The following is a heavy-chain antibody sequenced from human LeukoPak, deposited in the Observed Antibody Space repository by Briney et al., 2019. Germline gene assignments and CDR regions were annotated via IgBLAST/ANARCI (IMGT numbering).Heavy chain of an antibody. J-gene: IGHJ5*02. D-gene: IGHD4-17*01. V-gene: IGHV4-34*01. Sequence: PSETLSLTCAVYGGSFSGYYWSWIRQPPGKGLEWIGEINHSGSTNYNPSLKSRVTISVDTSKNQFSLKLSSVTAADTAVYYCARRTVTTWDWFDPWGQGTLVTVSS. CDR1: GGSFSGYY. CDR2: INHSGST. CDR3: ARRTVTTWDWFDP.